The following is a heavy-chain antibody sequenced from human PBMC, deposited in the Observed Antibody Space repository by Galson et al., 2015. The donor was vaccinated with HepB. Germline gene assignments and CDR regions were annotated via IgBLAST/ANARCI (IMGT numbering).Heavy chain of an antibody. D-gene: IGHD6-6*01. CDR1: GLTFCSSG. Sequence: SPRLSCAASGLTFCSSGMHWARQAPGQGLEGVAILSVAGHNKYHVVSVNGRFPILRDNSKTTLCLRMTSLRAEDTAMYYCANANKDSTSHYDSNYYMDVWGQGILVTVSS. V-gene: IGHV3-30*18. CDR3: ANANKDSTSHYDSNYYMDV. J-gene: IGHJ4*02. CDR2: LSVAGHNK.